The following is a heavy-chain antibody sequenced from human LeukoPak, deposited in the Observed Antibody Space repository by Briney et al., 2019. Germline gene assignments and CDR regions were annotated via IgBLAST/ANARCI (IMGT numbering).Heavy chain of an antibody. D-gene: IGHD2-2*02. V-gene: IGHV1-69*05. CDR1: GGTFSSYA. CDR3: ARTAGYCSSTSCYNWYYFDY. CDR2: IIPIFGTA. Sequence: SVKVSCKASGGTFSSYAISWVRQAPGQGLEWMGGIIPIFGTANYAQKFQGRVTITTDESTSTAYMELSSLRSEDTAVYYCARTAGYCSSTSCYNWYYFDYWGQGTLVTVSP. J-gene: IGHJ4*02.